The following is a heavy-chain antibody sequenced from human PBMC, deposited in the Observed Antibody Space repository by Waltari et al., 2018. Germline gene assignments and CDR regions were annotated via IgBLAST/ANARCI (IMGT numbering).Heavy chain of an antibody. CDR3: ATDGDGDCSLCLAQ. V-gene: IGHV3-53*01. CDR2: IYNEGTK. J-gene: IGHJ4*02. Sequence: EVQLVESGGGVIQPGGSLRLSCAASGFIVSTNYMSWVRQAPGKGLEWVSVIYNEGTKRYADSVKGRFTGSRDNSKNMVHLQMDSLRAEDTAVYYCATDGDGDCSLCLAQWGQGTLVTVSS. CDR1: GFIVSTNY. D-gene: IGHD2-21*02.